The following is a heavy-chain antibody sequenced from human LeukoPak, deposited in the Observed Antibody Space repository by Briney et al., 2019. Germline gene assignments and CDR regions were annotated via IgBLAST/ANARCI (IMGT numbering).Heavy chain of an antibody. Sequence: SETLSLTCTVSGGSISSYYWSWIRQPPGKGLEWIGYIYYSGSTNYSPSLKSRVTISVDTSKNQFSLKLSSVTAADTAVYYCARGGYYDSSGYYYSLEYYFDYWGQGTLVTVSS. V-gene: IGHV4-59*01. CDR1: GGSISSYY. CDR2: IYYSGST. CDR3: ARGGYYDSSGYYYSLEYYFDY. D-gene: IGHD3-22*01. J-gene: IGHJ4*02.